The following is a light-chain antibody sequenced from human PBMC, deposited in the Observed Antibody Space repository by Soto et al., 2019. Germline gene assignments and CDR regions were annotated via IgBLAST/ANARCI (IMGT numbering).Light chain of an antibody. Sequence: QSALAQPASVSGSPGQSITISCTGTSGFVGSFSLVSWYQQHPGKAPKDMISEGHRRPSGVPDRFSGSTSVNSASLSISGLQADDEADYYCCSFRNSNTLVFGSGSKVTVL. CDR2: EGH. CDR3: CSFRNSNTLV. V-gene: IGLV2-14*02. J-gene: IGLJ1*01. CDR1: SGFVGSFSL.